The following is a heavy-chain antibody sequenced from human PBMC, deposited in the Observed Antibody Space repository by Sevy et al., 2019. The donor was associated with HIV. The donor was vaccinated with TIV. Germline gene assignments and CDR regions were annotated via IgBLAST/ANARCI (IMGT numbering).Heavy chain of an antibody. CDR1: GFTFSSSW. V-gene: IGHV3-7*01. D-gene: IGHD3-16*01. Sequence: GGSLRLSCAASGFTFSSSWMTWVRQAPGKGPEYVANINQDGSRKDQLDSVKGRFTISRDNARNSLYLQMNGLRVEDTAMYYCARDPAYGAYDIWGQGAMVTVSS. J-gene: IGHJ3*02. CDR2: INQDGSRK. CDR3: ARDPAYGAYDI.